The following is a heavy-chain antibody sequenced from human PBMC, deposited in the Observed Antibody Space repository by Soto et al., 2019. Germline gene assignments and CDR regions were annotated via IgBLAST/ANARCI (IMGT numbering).Heavy chain of an antibody. D-gene: IGHD1-26*01. CDR2: VSASGTT. CDR3: ARVGPLNVYYASDY. Sequence: QVQLQASDPGLVKPSETLSLICTVSGGSVRDSYWTWIRQPPGKGLEWIGYVSASGTTKYSCSHKSRVTMSVETSKKQFSLKVNSVTTADTAIYYCARVGPLNVYYASDYWGQGVLVTVSS. CDR1: GGSVRDSY. J-gene: IGHJ4*02. V-gene: IGHV4-59*02.